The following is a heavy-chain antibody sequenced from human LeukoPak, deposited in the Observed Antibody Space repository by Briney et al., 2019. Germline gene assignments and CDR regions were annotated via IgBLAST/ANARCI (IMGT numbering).Heavy chain of an antibody. D-gene: IGHD1-26*01. CDR1: GYSISSGYY. Sequence: PSETLSLTCTVSGYSISSGYYWGWIRQPPGKGLEWIGSIYHSGSTYYNPSLKSRVTISVDTSKNQFSLKLSSVTAADTAVYYCARDPGGSSEPVWGQGTLVTVSS. CDR2: IYHSGST. V-gene: IGHV4-38-2*02. CDR3: ARDPGGSSEPV. J-gene: IGHJ4*02.